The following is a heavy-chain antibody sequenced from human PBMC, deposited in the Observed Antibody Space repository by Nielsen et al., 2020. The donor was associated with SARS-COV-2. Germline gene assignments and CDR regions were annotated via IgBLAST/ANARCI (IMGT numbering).Heavy chain of an antibody. CDR1: GFTLDNYD. J-gene: IGHJ6*02. CDR2: ITWDGFST. Sequence: GRSLTLSCAISGFTLDNYDMHWVRQPPGKGPEWVALITWDGFSTHYGDSVKGRFSISRDNSKNSLYLHMTSLISEDTAVYYCAKDLYGNYEARGIDVWDQGTADTVAS. CDR3: AKDLYGNYEARGIDV. D-gene: IGHD4-23*01. V-gene: IGHV3-43D*03.